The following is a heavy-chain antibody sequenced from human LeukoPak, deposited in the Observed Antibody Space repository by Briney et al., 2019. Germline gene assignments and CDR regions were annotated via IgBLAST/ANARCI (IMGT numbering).Heavy chain of an antibody. CDR1: GFTFSSYS. J-gene: IGHJ4*02. CDR3: ARGPRGTMVRGVITPLNY. D-gene: IGHD3-10*01. CDR2: ISSTSSYI. V-gene: IGHV3-21*01. Sequence: GGSLRLSCAASGFTFSSYSINWVRQAPGKGLEWVSSISSTSSYIYYADSVKGRFTISRDNAKNSLYLQMNSLRAEDTAVYYCARGPRGTMVRGVITPLNYWDQGTLVTVSS.